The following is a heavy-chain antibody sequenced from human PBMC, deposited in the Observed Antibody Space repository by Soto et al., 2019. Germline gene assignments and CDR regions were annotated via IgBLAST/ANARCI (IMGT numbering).Heavy chain of an antibody. CDR2: IDPSDSYT. D-gene: IGHD3-10*01. J-gene: IGHJ6*02. CDR3: ASPGVLFHLALPTEPMDV. CDR1: GYSFTSYW. V-gene: IGHV5-10-1*01. Sequence: PGESLKISCKGSGYSFTSYWISWVRQMPGKGLEWMGRIDPSDSYTNYSPSFQGHVTISADKSISTAYLQWSSLKASDTAMYYCASPGVLFHLALPTEPMDVWGQGTTVTVSS.